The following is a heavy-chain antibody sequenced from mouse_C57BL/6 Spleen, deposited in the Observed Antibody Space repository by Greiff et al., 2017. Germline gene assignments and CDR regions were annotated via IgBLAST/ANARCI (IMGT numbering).Heavy chain of an antibody. CDR2: ISSGSSTI. CDR1: GFTFSDYG. J-gene: IGHJ1*03. D-gene: IGHD2-4*01. V-gene: IGHV5-17*01. CDR3: ARQSQLYYDYDGWYFDV. Sequence: EVKLVESGGGLVKPGGSLKLSCAASGFTFSDYGMHWVRQAPEKGLEWVAYISSGSSTIYYADTVKGRFTISRDNAKNTLFLQMTSLRSEDTAMYYCARQSQLYYDYDGWYFDVWGTGTTVTVSS.